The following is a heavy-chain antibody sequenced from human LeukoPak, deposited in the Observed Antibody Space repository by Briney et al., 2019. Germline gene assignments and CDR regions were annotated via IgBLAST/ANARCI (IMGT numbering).Heavy chain of an antibody. V-gene: IGHV4-31*03. CDR3: ARGRSYCDGDCYYAPEYFQH. CDR2: IYYSGST. D-gene: IGHD2-21*02. CDR1: GGSISSGGYY. J-gene: IGHJ1*01. Sequence: SQTLSLTCTVSGGSISSGGYYWSWIRQHPGKGLEWIGYIYYSGSTYYNPSLKSRVTISVDTSKNQFSLKLSSVTAADTAVYYCARGRSYCDGDCYYAPEYFQHWGQGTLVTVSS.